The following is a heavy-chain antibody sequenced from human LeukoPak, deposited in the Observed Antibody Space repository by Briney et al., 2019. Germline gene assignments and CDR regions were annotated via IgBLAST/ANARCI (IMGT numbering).Heavy chain of an antibody. Sequence: SETLSLTCSISGGSITTYYWSWIRQPVGKGLEWMGTVYYSGSATYNPSLKSRLTLSADTSKNHFSLKLTSVTSEDPAVYYCATDRQEGGSGSYWFDPWGQGTLVTVSS. D-gene: IGHD3-10*01. V-gene: IGHV4-59*01. J-gene: IGHJ5*02. CDR1: GGSITTYY. CDR2: VYYSGSA. CDR3: ATDRQEGGSGSYWFDP.